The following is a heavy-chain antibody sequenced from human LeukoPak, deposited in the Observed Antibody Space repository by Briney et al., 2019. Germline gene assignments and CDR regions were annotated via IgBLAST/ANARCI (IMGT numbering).Heavy chain of an antibody. D-gene: IGHD2/OR15-2a*01. CDR3: ATLSRALYVVYYMDV. CDR2: FDPEDGET. V-gene: IGHV1-24*01. J-gene: IGHJ6*03. CDR1: GYTFTELS. Sequence: ASVKVSCKASGYTFTELSMHWVRQAPGKGLEWMGGFDPEDGETIYAQKFQGRVTMTEDTSTDTAYMELSSLRSEDTAVYYCATLSRALYVVYYMDVWGKGTTVTVSS.